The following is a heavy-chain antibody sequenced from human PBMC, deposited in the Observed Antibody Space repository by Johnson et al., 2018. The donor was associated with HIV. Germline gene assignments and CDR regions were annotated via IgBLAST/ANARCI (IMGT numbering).Heavy chain of an antibody. CDR1: GFTFSDYY. CDR3: ASEGGYGRSLWGDAFDI. J-gene: IGHJ3*02. D-gene: IGHD6-13*01. Sequence: QVQLVESGGGVVQPGRSLRLSCAASGFTFSDYYMSWIRQAPGKGLEWVSYISSSGSAIYYADSVKGRFTISRDNSKNTLYLQMNSLRAEDTAVYYCASEGGYGRSLWGDAFDIWGQGTMVTVSS. CDR2: ISSSGSAI. V-gene: IGHV3-11*04.